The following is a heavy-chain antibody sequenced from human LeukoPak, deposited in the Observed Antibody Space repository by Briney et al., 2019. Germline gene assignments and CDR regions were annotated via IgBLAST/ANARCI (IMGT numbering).Heavy chain of an antibody. CDR1: GRSISSGGYS. J-gene: IGHJ4*02. V-gene: IGHV4-31*03. CDR2: IYYSGST. D-gene: IGHD1-7*01. CDR3: ARWGELTGVGN. Sequence: PSETLSLTCTVPGRSISSGGYSLSSIRQHPGKGLEWIGYIYYSGSTYYNPSLKSRVTISVDTSKNQFSLKLSSVTAADTAVYYCARWGELTGVGNWGQGTLVTVSS.